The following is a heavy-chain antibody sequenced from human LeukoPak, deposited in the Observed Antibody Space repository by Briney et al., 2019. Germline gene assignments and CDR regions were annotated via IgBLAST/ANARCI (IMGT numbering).Heavy chain of an antibody. CDR3: ARGGGLDV. J-gene: IGHJ6*02. D-gene: IGHD3-16*01. CDR2: INHNGNVN. Sequence: PGGSLRLSYAASGVTFSSYWMNWARQAPGKGLEWVASINHNGNVNYYVDSVKGRFTISRDNAKNSLYLQMSNLRAEDTAVYFCARGGGLDVWGQGATVTVSS. V-gene: IGHV3-7*03. CDR1: GVTFSSYW.